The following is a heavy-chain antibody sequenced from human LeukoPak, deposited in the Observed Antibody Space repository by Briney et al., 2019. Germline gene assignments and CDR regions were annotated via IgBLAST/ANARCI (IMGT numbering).Heavy chain of an antibody. J-gene: IGHJ4*02. D-gene: IGHD3-9*01. CDR1: GGSFSGYY. CDR2: VNHSGST. V-gene: IGHV4-34*01. CDR3: ARHGTWEGLRYFDWLLYNFDY. Sequence: SETLSLTCAVYGGSFSGYYWSWIRQPPGKGLEWIGEVNHSGSTNYNPSLKSRVTISVDTSKNQFSLKLSSVTAADTAVYYCARHGTWEGLRYFDWLLYNFDYWGQGTLVTVSS.